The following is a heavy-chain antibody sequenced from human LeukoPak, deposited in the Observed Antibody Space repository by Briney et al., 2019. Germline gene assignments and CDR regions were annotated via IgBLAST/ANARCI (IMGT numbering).Heavy chain of an antibody. D-gene: IGHD2-8*01. CDR2: IYTSGST. CDR1: GNSISSGDNY. J-gene: IGHJ4*02. CDR3: AREIRPYCTNGVCSNFDY. Sequence: SQTLSLTCTVSGNSISSGDNYWSWIRQPAGKGLEWIGRIYTSGSTNYNPSLKSRVTISVDTSKNQFSLKLSSVTAADTAVYYCAREIRPYCTNGVCSNFDYWGQGTLVTVSS. V-gene: IGHV4-61*02.